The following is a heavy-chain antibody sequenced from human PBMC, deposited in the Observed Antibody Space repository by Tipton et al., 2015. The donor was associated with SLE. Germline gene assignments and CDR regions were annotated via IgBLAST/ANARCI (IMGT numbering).Heavy chain of an antibody. CDR1: GGSISSYY. D-gene: IGHD6-6*01. Sequence: TLSLTCTVSGGSISSYYWSWIRQHPGKGLEWIGYIYYSGSTYYNPSLKSRVTISVDTSKNQFSLKLSSVTAADTAVYYCAKDKSSSSWYFDLWGRGTLVTVSS. J-gene: IGHJ2*01. CDR3: AKDKSSSSWYFDL. V-gene: IGHV4-31*03. CDR2: IYYSGST.